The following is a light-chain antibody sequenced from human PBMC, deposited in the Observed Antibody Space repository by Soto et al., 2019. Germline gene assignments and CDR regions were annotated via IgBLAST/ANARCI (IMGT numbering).Light chain of an antibody. CDR2: WAS. V-gene: IGKV4-1*01. J-gene: IGKJ4*01. CDR1: QSVLYSSNNKNY. CDR3: KQYYRTPLT. Sequence: DIVMTQSPDSLAVSLGERATINCKSSQSVLYSSNNKNYLAWYQQKPGQPPKLLIYWASTRESGVPDRFSGSGSGTDFTLNISSLQAEDVAVYYCKQYYRTPLTFGGGTKVEIK.